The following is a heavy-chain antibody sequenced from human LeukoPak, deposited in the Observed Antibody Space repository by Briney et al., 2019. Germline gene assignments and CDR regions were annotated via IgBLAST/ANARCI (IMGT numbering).Heavy chain of an antibody. V-gene: IGHV1-8*01. CDR3: ARGLSRRFLEWSYLMDV. Sequence: ASVKVSCKASGYTFTSYDINWVRQATAQGLEWMGWMNPNSGNTGYAHKFQGRVTMTRNTSISTAYMELSSLRSEDTAVYYCARGLSRRFLEWSYLMDVWGQGTTVTVSS. D-gene: IGHD3-3*01. CDR2: MNPNSGNT. CDR1: GYTFTSYD. J-gene: IGHJ6*02.